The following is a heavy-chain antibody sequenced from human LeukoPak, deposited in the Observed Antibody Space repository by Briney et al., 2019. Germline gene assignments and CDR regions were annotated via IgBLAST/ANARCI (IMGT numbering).Heavy chain of an antibody. Sequence: GGSLRLSCGASGFTFNSYAVSWVRQAPGKGLEWVSAISGSGGGTYYADSVKGRFTISRDNSKNTVYLQMNSLSTEDTAVYYCAKTTAGYSSGRYPGWPVDCWGQGTLVTVSS. CDR1: GFTFNSYA. V-gene: IGHV3-23*01. J-gene: IGHJ4*02. D-gene: IGHD6-19*01. CDR3: AKTTAGYSSGRYPGWPVDC. CDR2: ISGSGGGT.